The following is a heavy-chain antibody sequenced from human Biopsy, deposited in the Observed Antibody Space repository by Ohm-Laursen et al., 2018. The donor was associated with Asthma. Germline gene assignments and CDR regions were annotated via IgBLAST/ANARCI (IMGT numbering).Heavy chain of an antibody. CDR1: GFSFSNFA. CDR3: VRDGTDDAFDI. J-gene: IGHJ3*02. CDR2: ISKDASSQ. D-gene: IGHD1-1*01. V-gene: IGHV3-30*01. Sequence: SLRLSCTASGFSFSNFAIHWVRQAPGKGLEWVGVISKDASSQDYADSVKGRFTMARDNSKNTLDLQMNSLREEDTAVYYCVRDGTDDAFDIWGQGTVVSVSS.